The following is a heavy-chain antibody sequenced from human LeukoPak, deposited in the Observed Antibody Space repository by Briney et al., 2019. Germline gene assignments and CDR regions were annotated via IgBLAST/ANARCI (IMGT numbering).Heavy chain of an antibody. J-gene: IGHJ4*02. CDR2: IGGSGYSI. CDR1: GFTFIAYA. Sequence: GGSLRLSCAASGFTFIAYAMSWVRQAPGKGLEWVSSIGGSGYSIYYGDSVKGRFTTSIDYSKNALYLQMNILRAEDTAIYYCVKGGAFGSGSYFDYWGQGTLVIVSS. V-gene: IGHV3-23*01. D-gene: IGHD3-10*01. CDR3: VKGGAFGSGSYFDY.